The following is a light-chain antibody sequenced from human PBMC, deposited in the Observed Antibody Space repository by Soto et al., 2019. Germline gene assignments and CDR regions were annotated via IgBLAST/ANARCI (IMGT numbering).Light chain of an antibody. J-gene: IGKJ1*01. CDR1: QSSSFW. Sequence: DIQMTQSHSTLSASVGDRVTITCRASQSSSFWLAWYQQKPGKAPKLLMYKASSLESGVPSRFSGSGFGTEFILTIRSLQPDDFATAYCRKYKRYPGTFGQGTK. CDR3: RKYKRYPGT. V-gene: IGKV1-5*03. CDR2: KAS.